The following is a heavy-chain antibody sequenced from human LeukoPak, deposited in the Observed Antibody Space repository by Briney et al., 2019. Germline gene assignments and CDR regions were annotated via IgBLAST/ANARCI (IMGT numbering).Heavy chain of an antibody. J-gene: IGHJ4*02. CDR1: GFTLSSYW. Sequence: GGSLRLSCAASGFTLSSYWMSWVRQAPGKGLEWVANIKQDGSEKYYVDSVKGRFTISRDNAKNSLYLQMNSLRAEDTAVYYCARFRGLVLGGQGTLVTVSS. V-gene: IGHV3-7*01. CDR3: ARFRGLVL. D-gene: IGHD6-6*01. CDR2: IKQDGSEK.